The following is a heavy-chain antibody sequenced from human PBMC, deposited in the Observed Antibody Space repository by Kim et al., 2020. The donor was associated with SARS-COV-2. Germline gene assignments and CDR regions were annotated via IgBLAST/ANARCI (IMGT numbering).Heavy chain of an antibody. J-gene: IGHJ5*02. Sequence: SETLSLTCTVSGGSISSGGYYWSWIRQHPGKGLEWIGYIYYSGSTYYNPSLKSRVTISVDTSKNQFSLKLSSVTAADTAVYYCAREDTGTTLGLPTFGTYTWFAPWGQGTLVPVSS. V-gene: IGHV4-31*03. CDR2: IYYSGST. CDR3: AREDTGTTLGLPTFGTYTWFAP. CDR1: GGSISSGGYY. D-gene: IGHD1-1*01.